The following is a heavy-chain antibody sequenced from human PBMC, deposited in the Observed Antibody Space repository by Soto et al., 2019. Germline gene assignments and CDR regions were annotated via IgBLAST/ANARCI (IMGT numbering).Heavy chain of an antibody. CDR2: VSAYNRNT. D-gene: IGHD1-26*01. J-gene: IGHJ4*02. Sequence: QVQLVQSGPEVKKPGASVKVSCKGSGYTFSNYGVTWVRQAPGQGLERLGWVSAYNRNTEYAKKFEDRATMTIDTSTNPAYLALRGPTPDDSAVYYCARERRWEPLLYWGQGTL. V-gene: IGHV1-18*01. CDR3: ARERRWEPLLY. CDR1: GYTFSNYG.